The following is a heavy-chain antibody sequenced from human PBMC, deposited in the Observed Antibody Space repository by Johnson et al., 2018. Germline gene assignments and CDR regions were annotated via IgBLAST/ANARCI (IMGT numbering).Heavy chain of an antibody. V-gene: IGHV3-7*01. Sequence: VQLVQSGGGVVQPGRSLRLSCAASGFTFSNYWMSWVRQAPGKGLEWVANIKQDGSEKHYVDSVKGRFTISRDSAKSSLYLQRNSRRAEDTAVYYCANIDTSGRGAYFQYWGQGTLVTVSS. J-gene: IGHJ1*01. CDR1: GFTFSNYW. D-gene: IGHD3-22*01. CDR2: IKQDGSEK. CDR3: ANIDTSGRGAYFQY.